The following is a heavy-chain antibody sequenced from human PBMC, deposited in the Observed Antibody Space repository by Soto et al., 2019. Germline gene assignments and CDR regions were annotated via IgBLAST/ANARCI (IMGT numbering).Heavy chain of an antibody. V-gene: IGHV3-7*01. CDR1: GFTFSSYW. D-gene: IGHD2-21*02. Sequence: GGSLRLSCAASGFTFSSYWMSWVRQAPGKGLEWVANIKQDGSEKYYVDSVKGRFTISRDNAKNSLYLQMNSLRAEDTAVYYCARGRMVVTAIRCTFFDYWGQGTLVTVSS. CDR3: ARGRMVVTAIRCTFFDY. CDR2: IKQDGSEK. J-gene: IGHJ4*02.